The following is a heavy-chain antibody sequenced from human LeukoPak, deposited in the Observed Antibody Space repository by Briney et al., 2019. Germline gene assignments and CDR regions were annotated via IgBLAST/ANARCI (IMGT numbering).Heavy chain of an antibody. CDR2: ISSSSSYI. J-gene: IGHJ4*02. D-gene: IGHD3-22*01. V-gene: IGHV3-21*01. Sequence: GGSLRLSCAASGFTFSSYSMNWVRQAPEKGLEWVSSISSSSSYIYYADSVKGRFTISRDNAENSLYLQMNSLRAEDTAVYYCARDMNSGGWYYYDSSGYSGGYWGQGTLVTVSS. CDR1: GFTFSSYS. CDR3: ARDMNSGGWYYYDSSGYSGGY.